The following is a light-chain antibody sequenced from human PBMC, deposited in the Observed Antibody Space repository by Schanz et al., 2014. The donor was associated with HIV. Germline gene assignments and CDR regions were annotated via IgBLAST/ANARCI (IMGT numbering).Light chain of an antibody. CDR3: QQSAGDPT. Sequence: EIQMSQSPSSLSASVGDRVTITCRANEDIRRSLAWVQQRPGKAPNLLIYAASSLQSGVPSRFSGSGSGTDFTLTISSLQPEDSAVYFCQQSAGDPTFGQGTRLEIK. V-gene: IGKV1-39*01. CDR2: AAS. CDR1: EDIRRS. J-gene: IGKJ5*01.